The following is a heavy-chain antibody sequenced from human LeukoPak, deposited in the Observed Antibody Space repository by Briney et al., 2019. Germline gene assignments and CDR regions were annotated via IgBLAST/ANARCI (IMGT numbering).Heavy chain of an antibody. D-gene: IGHD3-22*01. CDR1: GGSISSHY. V-gene: IGHV4-59*08. J-gene: IGHJ4*02. Sequence: SETLSLTCTVSGGSISSHYWSWIRQPPGKGLEWIGYIYYSGSTNYNPSLKSRVTISVDTSKNQFSLKLSSVTAADTAVYYCARGQDYYDSKVIVPLDYWGQGTLVTVSS. CDR3: ARGQDYYDSKVIVPLDY. CDR2: IYYSGST.